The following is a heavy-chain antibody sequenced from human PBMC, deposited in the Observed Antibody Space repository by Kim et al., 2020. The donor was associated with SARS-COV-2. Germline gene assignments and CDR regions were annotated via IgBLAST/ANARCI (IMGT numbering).Heavy chain of an antibody. Sequence: ASVKVSCKASGYTFTSYAMHWVRQAPGQRLEWMGWINAGNGNTKYSQKFQDSVTITRDTSARTAYMELSSLRSEDTAVYYCARGEDGDLHFDYWGQGTLVTVSS. CDR2: INAGNGNT. V-gene: IGHV1-3*01. CDR1: GYTFTSYA. J-gene: IGHJ4*02. D-gene: IGHD4-17*01. CDR3: ARGEDGDLHFDY.